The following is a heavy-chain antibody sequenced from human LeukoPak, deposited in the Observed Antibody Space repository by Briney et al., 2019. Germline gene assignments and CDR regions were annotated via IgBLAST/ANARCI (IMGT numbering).Heavy chain of an antibody. CDR2: ISSSSSYI. CDR1: GFTFSSYS. J-gene: IGHJ3*02. D-gene: IGHD3-22*01. Sequence: GGSLRLSCAASGFTFSSYSMIWVRQAPGKGLEGVSSISSSSSYIYYADSVKGRFTISRDNSKNTLYLQMNSLRAEDTAVYYCARGTYYYDSSGYPPSAFDIWGQGTMVTVSS. CDR3: ARGTYYYDSSGYPPSAFDI. V-gene: IGHV3-21*01.